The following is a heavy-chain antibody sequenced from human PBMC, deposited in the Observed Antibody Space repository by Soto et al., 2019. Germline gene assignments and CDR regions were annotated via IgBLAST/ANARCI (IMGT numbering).Heavy chain of an antibody. CDR2: ISYDGSNK. CDR1: GFTFSSYA. V-gene: IGHV3-30-3*01. D-gene: IGHD3-3*01. Sequence: QVQLVESGGGVVQPGRSLRLSCAASGFTFSSYAMHWVRQAPGKGLEWVAVISYDGSNKYYADSVKGRVTISRDNSKNTLYLQMNSLRADDTAVYYWARDPGGTDFPEWTYYFDSWGQGTRVTVSS. CDR3: ARDPGGTDFPEWTYYFDS. J-gene: IGHJ4*02.